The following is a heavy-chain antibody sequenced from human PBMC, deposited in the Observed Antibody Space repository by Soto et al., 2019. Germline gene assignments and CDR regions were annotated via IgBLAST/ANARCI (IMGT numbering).Heavy chain of an antibody. D-gene: IGHD3-10*01. V-gene: IGHV3-23*01. CDR3: ARGSTDSYPGSRIFDF. CDR2: ITDSGGDA. CDR1: GFTFGSRA. Sequence: VGSLRLSCAASGFTFGSRAMSWVRQAPGEGLEWVSTITDSGGDAKYADSVRGRFAISRDNSKKTLYLQMSSLTAEDSAIYYCARGSTDSYPGSRIFDFWGRGTLVTVSS. J-gene: IGHJ4*02.